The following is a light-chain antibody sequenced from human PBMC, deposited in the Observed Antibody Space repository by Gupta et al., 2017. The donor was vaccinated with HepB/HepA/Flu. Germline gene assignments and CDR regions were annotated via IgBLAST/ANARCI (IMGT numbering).Light chain of an antibody. J-gene: IGLJ2*01. Sequence: QSALTQPASLSGSPGQSITISCTGTSSDIGHYNFVSWYQQYPGKAPTLLIYDVSRRPAGVSARFSGSKSANTASLTISGLQTEDEADYHCSSYTTSNTIVFGGGTQVTVL. CDR1: SSDIGHYNF. CDR3: SSYTTSNTIV. CDR2: DVS. V-gene: IGLV2-14*03.